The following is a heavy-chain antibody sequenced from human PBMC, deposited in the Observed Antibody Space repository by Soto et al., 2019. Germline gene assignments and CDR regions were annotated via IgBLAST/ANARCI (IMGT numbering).Heavy chain of an antibody. D-gene: IGHD6-19*01. Sequence: PSETLSLTXTVSGYSLSSGSYWGWIRQPPGKGPEWIASIYHGGTTFYNPSLKSRITISVDTSNNQFSLKLTSVTAADTAVYYCARVHVMVVAGSTFDYWGHGTLVTVSS. V-gene: IGHV4-38-2*02. CDR3: ARVHVMVVAGSTFDY. CDR2: IYHGGTT. J-gene: IGHJ4*01. CDR1: GYSLSSGSY.